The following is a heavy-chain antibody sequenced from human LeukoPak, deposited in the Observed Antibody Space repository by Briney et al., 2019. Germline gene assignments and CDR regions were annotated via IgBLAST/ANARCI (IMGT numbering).Heavy chain of an antibody. D-gene: IGHD6-25*01. CDR1: GGSIISYY. V-gene: IGHV4-59*08. Sequence: PSETLSLTCTVSGGSIISYYWSWIRQPPGKGLEWIGYINYIGSTNYNPSLKSRVTISVDTSKNQFSLRLSSVTAADTAVYYCARQAAAGTPYNWFDPWGQGTLVTVSS. J-gene: IGHJ5*02. CDR3: ARQAAAGTPYNWFDP. CDR2: INYIGST.